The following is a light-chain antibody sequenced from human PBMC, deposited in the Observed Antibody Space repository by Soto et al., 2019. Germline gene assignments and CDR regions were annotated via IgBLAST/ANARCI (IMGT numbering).Light chain of an antibody. V-gene: IGKV3-20*01. J-gene: IGKJ4*01. CDR3: QQYGSSPLT. CDR1: QSVSRNY. CDR2: VGS. Sequence: EIVLMQSPGTLSLSPGERATLSCRASQSVSRNYLAWYQQKPGQAPRLLIYVGSSRATGIPDRFSGSGSGTDFTLTISRLEPEDSAVYYCQQYGSSPLTFGGGTKVEIK.